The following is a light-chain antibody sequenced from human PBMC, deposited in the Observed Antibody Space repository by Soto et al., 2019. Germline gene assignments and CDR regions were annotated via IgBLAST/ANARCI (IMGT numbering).Light chain of an antibody. J-gene: IGLJ1*01. CDR3: SSYTTSGTRV. Sequence: QSALTQPASVSGSPGQSIAISCTGSSSDVGIYNYVSWYQQHPGKVPKLIIYEVSNRPSGVSNRFSGSKSGNTASLTISGLQAEDEADYYCSSYTTSGTRVFGTGTKLTVL. CDR1: SSDVGIYNY. CDR2: EVS. V-gene: IGLV2-14*01.